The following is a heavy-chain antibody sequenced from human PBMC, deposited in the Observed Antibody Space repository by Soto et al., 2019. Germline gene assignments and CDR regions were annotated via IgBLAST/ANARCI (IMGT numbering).Heavy chain of an antibody. D-gene: IGHD4-17*01. V-gene: IGHV4-31*03. CDR2: IYYSGST. CDR3: ARGLSVTLFDN. J-gene: IGHJ4*02. CDR1: GGSISTGGYY. Sequence: QVQLQESGPGLVKPSQTLSLTSTVSGGSISTGGYYWTWIRQHPGKGLEWIGYIYYSGSTYYNPSLKSRVTISVDTSKNQFSLKLSSVTAADTAVYHCARGLSVTLFDNWGQGTLVTVSS.